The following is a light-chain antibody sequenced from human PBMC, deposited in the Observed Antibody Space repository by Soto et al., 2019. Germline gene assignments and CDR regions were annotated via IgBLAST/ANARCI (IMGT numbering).Light chain of an antibody. CDR1: RTVSVN. CDR3: HQYSSWPPLA. Sequence: EVVMTQSPATLSVSPGDTATLACRASRTVSVNVAWYQQKPGQAPRLLLFGASTRATGIPARFSGGGSGTAFTLTVSSLQSENFAVYYCHQYSSWPPLAFGGGTK. V-gene: IGKV3-15*01. CDR2: GAS. J-gene: IGKJ4*01.